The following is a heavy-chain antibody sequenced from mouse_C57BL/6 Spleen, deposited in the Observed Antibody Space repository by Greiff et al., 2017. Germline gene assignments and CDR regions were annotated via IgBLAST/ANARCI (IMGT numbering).Heavy chain of an antibody. J-gene: IGHJ2*01. CDR2: IWGDGST. D-gene: IGHD1-1*01. CDR1: GFSLTSYG. V-gene: IGHV2-3*01. Sequence: VKVVESGPGLVAPSQSLSITCTVSGFSLTSYGVSWVRQPPGKGLEWLGVIWGDGSTNYHSALISRLSISKDNSKSQVFLKLNSLQTDDTATYYCASYGSSYYFDYWGQGTTLTVSS. CDR3: ASYGSSYYFDY.